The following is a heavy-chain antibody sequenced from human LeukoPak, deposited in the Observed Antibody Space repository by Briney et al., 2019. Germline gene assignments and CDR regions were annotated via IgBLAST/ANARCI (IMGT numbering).Heavy chain of an antibody. V-gene: IGHV4-59*01. J-gene: IGHJ4*02. Sequence: SETLSLTCTVSGGSIIGSYWTWIRQSPGKGLEWIGYVYNTVDVNYSPSFLSGVTISVDMFKNYFSLSLKSVTAADTAIYYCVRSRPYDTTGYSPTYYFDSWGQGALVTVSS. D-gene: IGHD3-22*01. CDR2: VYNTVDV. CDR1: GGSIIGSY. CDR3: VRSRPYDTTGYSPTYYFDS.